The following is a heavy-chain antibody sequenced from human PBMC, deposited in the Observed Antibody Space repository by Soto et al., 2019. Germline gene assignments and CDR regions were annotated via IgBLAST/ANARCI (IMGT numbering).Heavy chain of an antibody. J-gene: IGHJ6*03. CDR2: VYYSGNT. Sequence: QVQLQESGPGLVKPSETLSLTCTVSGGSISPYYWSWIRQPPGKGLEWIGYVYYSGNTNYNPSLESCVTIAVDTSRNRFSLNLTSATAADTAVYYCARKGAAASYAHYYMDVWGRGTAVTVSS. CDR3: ARKGAAASYAHYYMDV. V-gene: IGHV4-59*01. D-gene: IGHD6-13*01. CDR1: GGSISPYY.